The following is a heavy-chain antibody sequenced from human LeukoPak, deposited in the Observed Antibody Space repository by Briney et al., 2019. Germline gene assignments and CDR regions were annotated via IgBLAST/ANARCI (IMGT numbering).Heavy chain of an antibody. J-gene: IGHJ3*02. CDR2: IYYRGST. CDR3: ARDLHDAFDI. V-gene: IGHV4-59*01. CDR1: GGSISSYY. Sequence: ASETLSLTCTVSGGSISSYYWSWIRQPPGKGLEWIGYIYYRGSTNYNPSLKSRVTISVDTSKNQFSLKLSSVTAADTAVYYCARDLHDAFDIWGQGTMVTVSS.